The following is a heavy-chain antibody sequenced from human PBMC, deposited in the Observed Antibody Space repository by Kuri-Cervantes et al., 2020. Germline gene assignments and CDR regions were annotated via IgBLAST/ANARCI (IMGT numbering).Heavy chain of an antibody. V-gene: IGHV3-7*03. J-gene: IGHJ5*02. CDR2: IKQDGSEK. Sequence: GESLKISCAASGFTFSSYWMSWVRQAPGKGLEWVANIKQDGSEKYYVDSVKGRFTISRDNAKNSLYLQMNSLRTEDTAVYYCTTETYNWNRATSSWFDPWGQGTLVTVSS. D-gene: IGHD1-20*01. CDR3: TTETYNWNRATSSWFDP. CDR1: GFTFSSYW.